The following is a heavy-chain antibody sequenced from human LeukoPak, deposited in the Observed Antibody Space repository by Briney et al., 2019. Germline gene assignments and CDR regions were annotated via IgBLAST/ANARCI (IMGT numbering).Heavy chain of an antibody. CDR1: GFMFSDYY. V-gene: IGHV3-11*01. J-gene: IGHJ4*02. D-gene: IGHD2-15*01. Sequence: PGGSLRLSCAASGFMFSDYYMSWIRQAPGEGLEWVSYISSSGSITYYADSVKGRFTISRDSSKNTLFLQMNRLRPEDAAVYYCAKAPVTTCRGAFCYPFDYWGLGTLVTVSS. CDR2: ISSSGSIT. CDR3: AKAPVTTCRGAFCYPFDY.